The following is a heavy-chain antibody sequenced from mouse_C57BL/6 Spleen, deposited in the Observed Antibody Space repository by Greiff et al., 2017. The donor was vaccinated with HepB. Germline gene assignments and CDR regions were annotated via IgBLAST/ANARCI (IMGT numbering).Heavy chain of an antibody. V-gene: IGHV5-16*01. D-gene: IGHD3-2*02. J-gene: IGHJ4*01. CDR2: INYDGSST. CDR1: GFTFSDYY. CDR3: ASSAQATGAMDY. Sequence: EVHLVESEGGLVQPGSSMKLSCTASGFTFSDYYMAWVRQVPEKGLEWVANINYDGSSTYYLDSLKSRFIISRDNAKNILYLQMSSLKSEDTATYYCASSAQATGAMDYWGQGTSVTVSS.